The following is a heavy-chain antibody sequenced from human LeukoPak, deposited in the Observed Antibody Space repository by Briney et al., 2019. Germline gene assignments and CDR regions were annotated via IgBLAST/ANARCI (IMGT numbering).Heavy chain of an antibody. CDR2: IKQDGSEK. CDR3: ARDLGFGLWHWFGP. D-gene: IGHD3/OR15-3a*01. CDR1: GFTFSSYW. V-gene: IGHV3-7*01. Sequence: GGSLRLSCAASGFTFSSYWMSWVRQAPGKGLEWVANIKQDGSEKYYVDSVKGRFTISRDNAKNSLYLQMNSLRAEDTAVYYCARDLGFGLWHWFGPWGQGTLVTVSS. J-gene: IGHJ5*02.